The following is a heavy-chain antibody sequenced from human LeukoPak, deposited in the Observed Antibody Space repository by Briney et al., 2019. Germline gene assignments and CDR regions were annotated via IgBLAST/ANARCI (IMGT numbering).Heavy chain of an antibody. V-gene: IGHV3-74*01. D-gene: IGHD2-2*01. CDR1: GFTFSIYW. J-gene: IGHJ6*02. Sequence: GGSLRLSCADSGFTFSIYWMHWVRHAPRKRLVWVSRIISDGGSTSYAHSVKGRFTTSRDNAKNTLYLQMNSLRAEDTAVYYCASPALGYCSSTSCSRQTYYYYGMDVWGQGTTVTVSS. CDR3: ASPALGYCSSTSCSRQTYYYYGMDV. CDR2: IISDGGST.